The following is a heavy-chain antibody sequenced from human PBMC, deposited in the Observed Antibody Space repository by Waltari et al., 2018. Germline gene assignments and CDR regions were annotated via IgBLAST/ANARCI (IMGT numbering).Heavy chain of an antibody. Sequence: EVQLLESGGGLVQPGRSLRLSCAASGFTFSSYAMSWVRQAPGKGLEWVSAISGSASNTWYADSVKGRFIISRDNSRDTLYLQMNRLTAGDTAVYFCASTRDYGDYTSFYFDSWGQGTLVTVSS. J-gene: IGHJ4*02. CDR1: GFTFSSYA. D-gene: IGHD4-17*01. CDR3: ASTRDYGDYTSFYFDS. V-gene: IGHV3-23*01. CDR2: ISGSASNT.